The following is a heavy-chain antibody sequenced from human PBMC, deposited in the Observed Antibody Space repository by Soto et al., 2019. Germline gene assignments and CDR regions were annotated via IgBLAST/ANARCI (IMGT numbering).Heavy chain of an antibody. Sequence: GVPLRLSCGALGFSFSSYWMSWVSQAPGKGPEWVAIVSLDGRDKTYADSVKGRFTISRDNAENSLFLQMNSLRADDTAVYYCARDDRSGAPFDYWGQGALVTVSS. V-gene: IGHV3-7*01. CDR3: ARDDRSGAPFDY. CDR1: GFSFSSYW. D-gene: IGHD2-15*01. CDR2: VSLDGRDK. J-gene: IGHJ4*02.